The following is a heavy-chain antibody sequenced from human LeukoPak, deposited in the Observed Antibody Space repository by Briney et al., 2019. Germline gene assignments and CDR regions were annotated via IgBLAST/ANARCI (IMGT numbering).Heavy chain of an antibody. D-gene: IGHD6-6*01. V-gene: IGHV1-69*04. CDR2: IVPIIGLE. CDR1: GGTFSSYA. J-gene: IGHJ4*02. Sequence: SVTVSCKASGGTFSSYAINWVRQAPGQGLEWMGRIVPIIGLENYAQKFQGRVTITADKSTSTAYMELSSLRSDDTAVYYFAAASGSSSGFDHWGQGTLVTVSS. CDR3: AAASGSSSGFDH.